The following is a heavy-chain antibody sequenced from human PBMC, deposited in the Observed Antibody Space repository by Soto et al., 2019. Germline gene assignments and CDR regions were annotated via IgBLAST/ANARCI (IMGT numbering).Heavy chain of an antibody. D-gene: IGHD1-26*01. CDR2: IWYDGSNK. J-gene: IGHJ6*02. V-gene: IGHV3-33*01. CDR3: ARDLQKYSGSYQGVYYYYGMDV. Sequence: GGSLRRSGAASVVTVSSYGMHWVRQAPDKGLEWVAVIWYDGSNKYYADSVKGRFTISRDNSKNTLYLQMNSLRAEDTAVYYCARDLQKYSGSYQGVYYYYGMDVWGQGTTVTVSS. CDR1: VVTVSSYG.